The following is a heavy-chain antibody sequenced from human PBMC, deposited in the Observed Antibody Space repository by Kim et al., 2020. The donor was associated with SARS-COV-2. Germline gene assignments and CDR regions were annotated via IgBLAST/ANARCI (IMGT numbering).Heavy chain of an antibody. CDR3: ARDRLSRLMITFGGVIDYSMDV. D-gene: IGHD3-16*02. V-gene: IGHV3-33*01. CDR2: IWYDGSNK. CDR1: GFTFSSYG. Sequence: GGSLRLSCAASGFTFSSYGMHWVRQAPGKGLEWVAVIWYDGSNKYYADSVKGRFTISRDNSKNTLYLQMNSLRAEDTAVYYCARDRLSRLMITFGGVIDYSMDVWDQWTTVTVSS. J-gene: IGHJ6*02.